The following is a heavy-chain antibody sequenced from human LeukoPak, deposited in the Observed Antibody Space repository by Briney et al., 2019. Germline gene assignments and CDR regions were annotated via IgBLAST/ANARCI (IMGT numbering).Heavy chain of an antibody. V-gene: IGHV1-46*01. CDR3: ARSYSSSWYVNPFDY. J-gene: IGHJ4*02. CDR2: INPSGGST. D-gene: IGHD6-13*01. CDR1: GYTFTSYY. Sequence: ASVKVSCKASGYTFTSYYTHWVRQAPGQGLEWMGIINPSGGSTSYAQKFQGRVTMTRDTSTSTVYMELSSLRSEDTAVYYCARSYSSSWYVNPFDYWGQGTLVTVSS.